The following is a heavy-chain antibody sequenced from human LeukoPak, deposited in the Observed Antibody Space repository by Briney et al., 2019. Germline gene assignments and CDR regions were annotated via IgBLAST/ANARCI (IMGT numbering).Heavy chain of an antibody. V-gene: IGHV3-21*01. CDR3: ATEFTYQPHVT. J-gene: IGHJ4*02. Sequence: GRSLRLSCAASGFTFSSYSMNWVRQAPGKGLEWVSSISSSSSYIYYADSVKGRFTISRDNAKNSLYLQMNSLRAEDTAVYYCATEFTYQPHVTWGQGTLVTVSS. CDR2: ISSSSSYI. CDR1: GFTFSSYS. D-gene: IGHD2-2*01.